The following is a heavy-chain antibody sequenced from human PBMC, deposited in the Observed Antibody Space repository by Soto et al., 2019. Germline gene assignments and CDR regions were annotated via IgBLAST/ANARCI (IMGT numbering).Heavy chain of an antibody. J-gene: IGHJ6*03. D-gene: IGHD3-3*01. CDR2: MNPNSGNT. V-gene: IGHV1-8*01. CDR1: GYTFTSYD. Sequence: ASVKVSCKASGYTFTSYDINWVRQATGXGLEWMGWMNPNSGNTGYAQKFQGRVTMTRNTSISTAYMELSSLRSEDTAVYYCARGDERYDFWSGSYYMDVWGKGTTVTVYS. CDR3: ARGDERYDFWSGSYYMDV.